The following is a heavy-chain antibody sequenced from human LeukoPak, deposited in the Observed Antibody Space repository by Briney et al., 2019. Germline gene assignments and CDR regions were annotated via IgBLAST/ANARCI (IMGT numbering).Heavy chain of an antibody. CDR3: ARDSCSSTSCFDY. CDR2: ISGSSSTI. J-gene: IGHJ4*02. Sequence: GGSLRLSCAASGFTFSSYSMNWVRQAPGKGLEWVSYISGSSSTIYYADSVKGRFTISRDNAKNSLYLQMNSLRAEDTAVYYCARDSCSSTSCFDYWGQGTLVTVSS. CDR1: GFTFSSYS. V-gene: IGHV3-48*01. D-gene: IGHD2-2*01.